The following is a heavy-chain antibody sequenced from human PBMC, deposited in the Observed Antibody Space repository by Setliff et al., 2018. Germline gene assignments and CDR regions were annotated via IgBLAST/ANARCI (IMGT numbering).Heavy chain of an antibody. J-gene: IGHJ6*03. D-gene: IGHD3-3*01. CDR1: GGTFSSYA. CDR3: ARGRHPPWSGYPSYYMDV. Sequence: SVKVSCKASGGTFSSYAISWVRQAPGQGLEWMGRIIPIFGTANYAQKFQGRVTITADKSTSTAYMELSSLRSEDTAVYYCARGRHPPWSGYPSYYMDVWGKGTTVTVSS. CDR2: IIPIFGTA. V-gene: IGHV1-69*06.